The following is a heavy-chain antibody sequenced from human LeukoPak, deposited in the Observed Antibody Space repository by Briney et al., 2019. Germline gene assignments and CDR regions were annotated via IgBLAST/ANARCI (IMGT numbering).Heavy chain of an antibody. CDR3: ATHRGFDKSYYFYFDC. CDR1: GFSFSNAW. J-gene: IGHJ4*02. D-gene: IGHD3-10*01. CDR2: IKSKTDGGTT. Sequence: GGSLRLSCAASGFSFSNAWMSWVRQAPGKGPEWVGRIKSKTDGGTTDYAAPVKDRFTISRDDSKTTLHLQMDSLRTEDTAVYYCATHRGFDKSYYFYFDCWGPGTLVTVSS. V-gene: IGHV3-15*01.